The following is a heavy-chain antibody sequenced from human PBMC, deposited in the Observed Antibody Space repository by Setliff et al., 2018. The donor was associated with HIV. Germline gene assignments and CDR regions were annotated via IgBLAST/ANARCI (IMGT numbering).Heavy chain of an antibody. CDR3: ARELSGTYFDY. D-gene: IGHD1-26*01. V-gene: IGHV3-72*01. CDR1: GFTFSDHY. Sequence: PGGSLRLSCASSGFTFSDHYMDWVRQAPGKGLEWVGRTRNKANSYTTEYAASVKGRFTISRDDSKNSLYLQMNSLKTEDTAVYYCARELSGTYFDYWGQGILVTVSS. CDR2: TRNKANSYTT. J-gene: IGHJ4*02.